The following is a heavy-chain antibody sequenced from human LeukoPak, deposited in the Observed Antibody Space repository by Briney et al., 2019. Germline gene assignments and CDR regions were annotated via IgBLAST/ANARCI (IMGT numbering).Heavy chain of an antibody. CDR1: GYTFTSYG. D-gene: IGHD3-16*01. CDR3: ARALPRRLRLGEFDY. CDR2: ISAYNGNT. V-gene: IGHV1-18*01. J-gene: IGHJ4*02. Sequence: ASVKVSCKASGYTFTSYGISWVRQAPGQGLEWMGWISAYNGNTNYAQKLQGRVTMTTDTSTSTAYMELRSLRSDDTAVYYCARALPRRLRLGEFDYWGQGTLVTVSS.